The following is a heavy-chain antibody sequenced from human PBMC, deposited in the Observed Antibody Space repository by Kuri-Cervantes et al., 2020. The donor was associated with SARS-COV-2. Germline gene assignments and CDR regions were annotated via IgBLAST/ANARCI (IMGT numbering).Heavy chain of an antibody. J-gene: IGHJ5*02. CDR1: GYTFTSYG. V-gene: IGHV1-18*01. D-gene: IGHD2-8*02. CDR3: ARSQGYCTANSCSWNWFDP. Sequence: ASVNVSCKASGYTFTSYGISWVRQAPGQGLEWMGWISAYNGNTNYAQKLQGRVTMTTDTSTSTAYMEVNSLTSEDTAVYFCARSQGYCTANSCSWNWFDPWGQGTQVTVSS. CDR2: ISAYNGNT.